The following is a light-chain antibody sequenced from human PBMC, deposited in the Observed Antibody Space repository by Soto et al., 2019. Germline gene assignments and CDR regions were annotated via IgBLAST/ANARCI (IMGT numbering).Light chain of an antibody. CDR1: QTIDTY. V-gene: IGKV1-9*01. CDR3: QQLNSYPLT. CDR2: AAS. Sequence: DIQVNQSQSSLSASVGDRVTITCRASQTIDTYVNWYQHKPGTAPKVLIYAASTLQSGVPSRFSGSGSGTDFTLTISSLQPEDFATYYCQQLNSYPLTFGGGTKVDNK. J-gene: IGKJ4*01.